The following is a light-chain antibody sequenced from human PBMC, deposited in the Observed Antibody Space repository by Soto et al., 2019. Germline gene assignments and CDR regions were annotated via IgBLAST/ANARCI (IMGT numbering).Light chain of an antibody. J-gene: IGKJ5*01. Sequence: EIVLTQSPATRXFSPVKRASLFCXXSQSVSSYLAWYQQKPGQAPRLLIYDASNRATGIPARFSGSGSGTDFTLTISSLEPEDFAVYYCQQRSNWPLLTFGQGTRLEIK. V-gene: IGKV3-11*01. CDR2: DAS. CDR3: QQRSNWPLLT. CDR1: QSVSSY.